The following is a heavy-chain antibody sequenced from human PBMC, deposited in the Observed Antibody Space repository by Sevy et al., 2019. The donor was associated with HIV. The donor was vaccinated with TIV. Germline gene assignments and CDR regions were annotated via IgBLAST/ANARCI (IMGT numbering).Heavy chain of an antibody. CDR3: ATTKDYYDRSGSPFDY. J-gene: IGHJ4*02. CDR1: GYTLSELS. V-gene: IGHV1-24*01. D-gene: IGHD3-22*01. Sequence: ASVKVSCMVSGYTLSELSMHWVRQAPGKGLEWMGSFDPEDDETIYAQKFQGRVTMTEDTSTDTAYMELNNLRSEDTAVYYCATTKDYYDRSGSPFDYWGQGTLVTVSS. CDR2: FDPEDDET.